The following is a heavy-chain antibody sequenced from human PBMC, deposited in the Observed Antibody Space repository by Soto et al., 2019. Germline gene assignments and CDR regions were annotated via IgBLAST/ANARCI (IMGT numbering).Heavy chain of an antibody. D-gene: IGHD6-13*01. CDR1: GFTFSSYG. Sequence: GGSLRLSCAASGFTFSSYGMHWVRQAPGKGLEWVAVISYDGSNKYYADSVKGRFTISRDNSKNTLYLQMNSLRAEDTAVYYCAKVFGSSWYRYCYYGMDVWGQGTTVTVSS. J-gene: IGHJ6*02. V-gene: IGHV3-30*18. CDR2: ISYDGSNK. CDR3: AKVFGSSWYRYCYYGMDV.